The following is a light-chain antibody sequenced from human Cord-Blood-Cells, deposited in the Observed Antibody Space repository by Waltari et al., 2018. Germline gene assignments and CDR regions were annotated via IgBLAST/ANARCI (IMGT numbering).Light chain of an antibody. CDR2: AAS. CDR3: QQLNSYPLT. J-gene: IGKJ4*01. V-gene: IGKV1-9*01. CDR1: QGISSY. Sequence: DIQLTQSPSFLSASVGDRVTITCRASQGISSYLAWYKQKPEKAPKLLIYAASTLQSGVPSRFSGSGSGTEFTLTISSLQPEDFATYYCQQLNSYPLTFGGGTKVEIK.